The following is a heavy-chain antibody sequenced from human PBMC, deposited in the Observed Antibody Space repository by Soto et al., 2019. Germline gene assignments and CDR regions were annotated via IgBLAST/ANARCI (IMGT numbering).Heavy chain of an antibody. CDR3: ARGPPGYTAKGYVGHY. CDR1: EFTFSDYW. CDR2: VSGDGTSR. V-gene: IGHV3-74*01. D-gene: IGHD3-16*01. Sequence: PGGSLRLSCAASEFTFSDYWMHWVRQTPGTGLVWVSRVSGDGTSRSYADSVKGRFTISRDNAKNTLYLHMSSLRVEDTAVYYCARGPPGYTAKGYVGHYWGQGTLVTVSS. J-gene: IGHJ4*02.